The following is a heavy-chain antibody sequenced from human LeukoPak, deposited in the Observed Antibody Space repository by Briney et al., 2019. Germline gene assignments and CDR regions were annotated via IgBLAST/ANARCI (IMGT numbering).Heavy chain of an antibody. V-gene: IGHV4-39*01. CDR1: GGSISSSSYC. CDR2: IYYSGST. CDR3: ARRAVAGSTGTFDY. Sequence: SETLSLTCTVSGGSISSSSYCWGWIRQPPGKGLEWIGSIYYSGSTHYNPSLKSRVTISVDTSKNQFSLKLSSVTAADTAVYYCARRAVAGSTGTFDYWGQGTLVTVSS. J-gene: IGHJ4*02. D-gene: IGHD6-19*01.